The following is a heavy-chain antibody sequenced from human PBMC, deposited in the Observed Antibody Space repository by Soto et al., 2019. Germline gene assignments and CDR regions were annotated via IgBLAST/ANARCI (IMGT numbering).Heavy chain of an antibody. CDR1: GFTFSSYS. CDR2: IDSKSTYI. V-gene: IGHV3-21*01. CDR3: ARRRGPERDCSVGSCYSRRDAFDI. Sequence: VNLVESGGGVVQPGRSLRLSCAASGFTFSSYSMNWVRQAPGKGLEWVSSIDSKSTYIYYADSVKGRFTISRDSATNTLYLQMHSLRAEDTAVYYCARRRGPERDCSVGSCYSRRDAFDIWGQGTMVTVSS. J-gene: IGHJ3*02. D-gene: IGHD2-15*01.